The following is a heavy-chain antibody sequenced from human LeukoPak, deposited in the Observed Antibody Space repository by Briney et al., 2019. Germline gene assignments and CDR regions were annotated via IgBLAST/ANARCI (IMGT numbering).Heavy chain of an antibody. D-gene: IGHD3-10*01. J-gene: IGHJ4*02. CDR1: GYTFTGYY. Sequence: ASVKVSCKASGYTFTGYYMHWVRQAPGQGLEWMGWINPNGGGTNYAQKFLDRVTMTRDMSISTGYMELSSLRSDDTAVYYCVRESTGDLSFDHWGQGTLVTVSS. V-gene: IGHV1-2*02. CDR2: INPNGGGT. CDR3: VRESTGDLSFDH.